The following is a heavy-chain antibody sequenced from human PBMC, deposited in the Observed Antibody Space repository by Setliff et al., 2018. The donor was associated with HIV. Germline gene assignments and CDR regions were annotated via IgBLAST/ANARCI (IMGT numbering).Heavy chain of an antibody. CDR2: IYTSGST. V-gene: IGHV4-4*08. J-gene: IGHJ4*02. CDR3: ARGRDKYGPIDY. Sequence: SETLSLTCTVPGGSMSTYYWSWIRQPPGKGLEWIGYIYTSGSTNYNPSLKSRVTISVDTSRSQFSLKLSSVTAADTAVYYCARGRDKYGPIDYWGQGTLVTVSS. D-gene: IGHD3-10*01. CDR1: GGSMSTYY.